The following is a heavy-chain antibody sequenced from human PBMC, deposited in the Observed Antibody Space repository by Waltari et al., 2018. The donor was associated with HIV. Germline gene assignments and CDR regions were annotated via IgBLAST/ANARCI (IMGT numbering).Heavy chain of an antibody. D-gene: IGHD1-26*01. CDR2: ISGSGGST. CDR3: AKEVDSGSYYVPHYCDY. CDR1: GFTFSSYA. Sequence: EVQLLESGGGLVQPGGSLRLSCAASGFTFSSYAMSWVRQAPGKGLEWVAAISGSGGSTYYADAVKGRFTIARDNSKNTLYLQMNSLRAEDTAVYYCAKEVDSGSYYVPHYCDYWGQGTLVTVSS. V-gene: IGHV3-23*01. J-gene: IGHJ4*02.